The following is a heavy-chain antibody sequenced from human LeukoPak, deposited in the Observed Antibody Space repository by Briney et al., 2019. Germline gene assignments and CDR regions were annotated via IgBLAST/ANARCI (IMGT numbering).Heavy chain of an antibody. D-gene: IGHD5-24*01. CDR1: DDSISTNNYY. Sequence: SETLSLTCTVSDDSISTNNYYWSWIRQPPGKGLEWVGTLHFSGTLYYSPSLNSRVSISVDTSKNQFSLMLKSVTATDTAVYYCTRGGDVYKSGNFWGQGTLVTVSS. V-gene: IGHV4-39*01. J-gene: IGHJ4*02. CDR3: TRGGDVYKSGNF. CDR2: LHFSGTL.